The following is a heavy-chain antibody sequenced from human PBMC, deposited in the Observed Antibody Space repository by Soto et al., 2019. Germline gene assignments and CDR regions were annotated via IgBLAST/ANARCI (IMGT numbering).Heavy chain of an antibody. D-gene: IGHD1-7*01. Sequence: GASVKVSCKASGYTFTGYYMHWVRQAPGQGLEWMGWINPNSGGTNYAQKFQGWVTMTRDTSISTAYMELSRLRSDDTAVYYCARDRKRITGTTWYYGMDVWGQGTTVTVSS. V-gene: IGHV1-2*04. J-gene: IGHJ6*02. CDR1: GYTFTGYY. CDR2: INPNSGGT. CDR3: ARDRKRITGTTWYYGMDV.